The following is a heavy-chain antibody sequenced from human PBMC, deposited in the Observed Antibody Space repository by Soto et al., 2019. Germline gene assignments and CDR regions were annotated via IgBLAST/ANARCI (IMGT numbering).Heavy chain of an antibody. CDR3: ARDPEGFDY. CDR2: ISAYNGTT. J-gene: IGHJ4*02. CDR1: GYTFTDYG. V-gene: IGHV1-18*01. Sequence: ASVKVSCKASGYTFTDYGISWVRQAPGQGLEWLGWISAYNGTTDYTQKVQGRVTMNTDTSTSTASMELRSLKPDDTAVYYCARDPEGFDYWGQGTLVTVSS.